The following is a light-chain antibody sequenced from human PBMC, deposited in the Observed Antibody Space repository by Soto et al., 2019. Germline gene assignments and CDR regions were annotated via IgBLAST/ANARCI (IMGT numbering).Light chain of an antibody. CDR3: EPCESNTHEVV. V-gene: IGLV4-60*02. Sequence: QLVLTQSSSASASLGSSVKLTCTLSSGHSSYIIAWHQQQPAKAPRYLMKLEGSGTYNKGCGVPDRFSGSSSEADRYLTISNLQFDDEADYYCEPCESNTHEVVFGGGTKLTVL. CDR2: LEGSGTY. J-gene: IGLJ3*02. CDR1: SGHSSYI.